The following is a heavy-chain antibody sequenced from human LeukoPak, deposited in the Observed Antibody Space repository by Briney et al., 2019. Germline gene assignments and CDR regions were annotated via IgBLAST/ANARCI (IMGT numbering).Heavy chain of an antibody. D-gene: IGHD4-17*01. CDR3: ARVGDYWYFDL. Sequence: GGSLRLSCAASGFTFSSYEMNWVRQAPGKGLEWVSYISSSGSTIYYADSVKGRFTISRDNAKNSLYLQMSSLRAEDTAVYYCARVGDYWYFDLWGRGTLVTVSS. CDR2: ISSSGSTI. J-gene: IGHJ2*01. CDR1: GFTFSSYE. V-gene: IGHV3-48*03.